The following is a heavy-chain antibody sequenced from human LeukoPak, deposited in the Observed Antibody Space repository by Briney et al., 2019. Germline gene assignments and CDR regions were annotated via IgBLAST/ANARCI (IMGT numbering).Heavy chain of an antibody. V-gene: IGHV3-66*01. D-gene: IGHD4-23*01. CDR3: ARESYGGNSEFDY. Sequence: PGGSLRLSCAASGFTVSSNYMSWVRQAPGKGLEWVSVIYSGGSTYYADSVKGRFTISRDNSKNTLYLQMNSLRAEDTAVYYCARESYGGNSEFDYWGQGTLVTVSS. J-gene: IGHJ4*02. CDR2: IYSGGST. CDR1: GFTVSSNY.